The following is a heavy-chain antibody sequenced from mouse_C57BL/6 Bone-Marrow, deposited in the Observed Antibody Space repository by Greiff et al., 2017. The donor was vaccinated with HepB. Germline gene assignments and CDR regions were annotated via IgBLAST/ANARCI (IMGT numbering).Heavy chain of an antibody. CDR2: INYDGSST. CDR3: AREENFLWYFDV. CDR1: GFTFSDYY. V-gene: IGHV5-16*01. J-gene: IGHJ1*03. Sequence: DVHLVESEGGLVQPGSSMKLSCTASGFTFSDYYMAWVRQVPEKGLEWVANINYDGSSTYYLDSLKSRFIISRDNAKNILYLQMSSLKSEDTATYYCAREENFLWYFDVWGTGTTVTVSS.